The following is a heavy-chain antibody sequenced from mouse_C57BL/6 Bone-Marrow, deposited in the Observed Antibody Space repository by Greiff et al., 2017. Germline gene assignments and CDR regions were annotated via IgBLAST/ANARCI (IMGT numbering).Heavy chain of an antibody. CDR1: GYTFTDYE. CDR3: TRTPITTVVAYWYFDV. V-gene: IGHV1-15*01. CDR2: IDPETGGT. J-gene: IGHJ1*03. D-gene: IGHD1-1*01. Sequence: QVQLQQSGAELVRPGASVTLSCKASGYTFTDYEMHWVKQTPVHGLEWIGAIDPETGGTAYNQKFKGKAILTADKSSSTAYMELRSLTSEDSAVYYCTRTPITTVVAYWYFDVWGTGTTVTVAS.